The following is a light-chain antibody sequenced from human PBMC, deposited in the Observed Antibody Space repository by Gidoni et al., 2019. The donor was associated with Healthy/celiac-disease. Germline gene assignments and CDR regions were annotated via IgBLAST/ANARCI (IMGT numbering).Light chain of an antibody. V-gene: IGKV1-39*01. CDR1: QSISSY. Sequence: DTQMPQSPSSLSASVGDRVTITCRASQSISSYLNWYQPKPGKAPKLLIYAASSLQSGVPSRFSGSGSGTDFTLTISSLQPEDFATYYCQQSYSTPRTFXQXTKVEIK. J-gene: IGKJ1*01. CDR2: AAS. CDR3: QQSYSTPRT.